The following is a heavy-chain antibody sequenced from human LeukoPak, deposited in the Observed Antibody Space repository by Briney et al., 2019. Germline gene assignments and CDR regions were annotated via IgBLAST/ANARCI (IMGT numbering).Heavy chain of an antibody. CDR2: IYYISNT. CDR3: ARQWGYFDY. D-gene: IGHD3-16*01. V-gene: IGHV4-61*08. CDR1: GASVGSAGYY. Sequence: SETLSLTCTVSGASVGSAGYYRSWIRQPPGGGLEWIGYIYYISNTNYNPSLKSRVTISVDTSKNQFSLKLSSVTAADTAVYYCARQWGYFDYWGQGTLVTVSS. J-gene: IGHJ4*02.